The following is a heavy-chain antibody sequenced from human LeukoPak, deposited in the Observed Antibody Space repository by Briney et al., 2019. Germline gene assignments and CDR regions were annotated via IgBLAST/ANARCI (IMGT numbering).Heavy chain of an antibody. V-gene: IGHV3-48*03. CDR3: ARDRGVNTFDY. D-gene: IGHD1/OR15-1a*01. CDR1: GFTISSYE. J-gene: IGHJ4*02. Sequence: GGSLRLSCAASGFTISSYEMNWVRQAPGKGLEWVSYISSSGSTIYYADSVKGRFTISRDNAKNSLYLQMNSLRAEDTAVYYCARDRGVNTFDYWGQGTLVTVSS. CDR2: ISSSGSTI.